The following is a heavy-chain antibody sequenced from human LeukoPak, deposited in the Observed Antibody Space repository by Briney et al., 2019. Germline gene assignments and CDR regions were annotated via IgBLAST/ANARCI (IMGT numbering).Heavy chain of an antibody. D-gene: IGHD3-10*01. Sequence: LETLSLTCTVSGGSISSYYWSWIRQPPGKGLEWIGYIYYSGSTNYNPSLKSRVTISVDTSKNQFSLKLSSVTAADTAVYYCARAASGSLNWFDPWGQGTLVTVSS. CDR2: IYYSGST. CDR3: ARAASGSLNWFDP. CDR1: GGSISSYY. J-gene: IGHJ5*02. V-gene: IGHV4-59*01.